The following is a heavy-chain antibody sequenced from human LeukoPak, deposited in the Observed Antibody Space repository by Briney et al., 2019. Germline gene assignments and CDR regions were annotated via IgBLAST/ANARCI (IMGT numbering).Heavy chain of an antibody. D-gene: IGHD2-2*02. Sequence: PGGSLRLSCAASGFTFSTYGMHWVRQAPGKGLEWVAYIQYDRSNQQYAGSVKGRFSISRDNSKNTLYLQMNGLRAEDTAVYYCAKPRDCSSTSCYTGRYYYYYYMDVWGKGTTVTSSS. V-gene: IGHV3-30*02. CDR3: AKPRDCSSTSCYTGRYYYYYYMDV. CDR1: GFTFSTYG. CDR2: IQYDRSNQ. J-gene: IGHJ6*03.